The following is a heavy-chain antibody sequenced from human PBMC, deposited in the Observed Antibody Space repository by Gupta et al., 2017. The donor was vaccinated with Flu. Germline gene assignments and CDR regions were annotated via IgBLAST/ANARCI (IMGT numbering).Heavy chain of an antibody. CDR3: ATVTTGC. CDR2: INPDGSST. D-gene: IGHD4-17*01. J-gene: IGHJ4*02. V-gene: IGHV3-74*03. CDR1: GFHFSGSY. Sequence: EVQLVESGGGIVQPGGSMRLSCAASGFHFSGSYLPWVRQAAGNGREGVSRINPDGSSTTYADSVKGRFTISRDNVKITLYLQMNRLGADDTAVYYCATVTTGCWGQGTLVTVSS.